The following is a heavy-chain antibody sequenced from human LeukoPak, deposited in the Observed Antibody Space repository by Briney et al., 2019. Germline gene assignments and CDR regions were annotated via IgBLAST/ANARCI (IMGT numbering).Heavy chain of an antibody. V-gene: IGHV4-61*05. D-gene: IGHD6-19*01. CDR2: IYYSGST. J-gene: IGHJ4*02. CDR1: GGSISSRSYY. Sequence: TTSETLSLTCTVSGGSISSRSYYWAWIRQPPGKGLEWIGYIYYSGSTTEYNPSLKSRVTISVDTSKNQFSLKLSSVTAADTAVYYCARVSVHGWSDYWGQGTLVTVSS. CDR3: ARVSVHGWSDY.